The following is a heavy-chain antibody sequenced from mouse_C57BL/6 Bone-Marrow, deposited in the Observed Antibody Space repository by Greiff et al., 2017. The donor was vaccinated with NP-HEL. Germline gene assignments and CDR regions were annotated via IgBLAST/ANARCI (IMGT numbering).Heavy chain of an antibody. CDR1: GYTFTSYW. D-gene: IGHD2-5*01. J-gene: IGHJ4*01. Sequence: QVQLQQSGAELVMPGASVKLSCKASGYTFTSYWMHWVKQRPGQGLEWIGEIDPTASYTNYNQKFKGKSTLTVDKSSNTTYMQLSSLMSEDSAVYYCARDYSNGAMDYWGQGTAVPVSA. CDR2: IDPTASYT. CDR3: ARDYSNGAMDY. V-gene: IGHV1-69*01.